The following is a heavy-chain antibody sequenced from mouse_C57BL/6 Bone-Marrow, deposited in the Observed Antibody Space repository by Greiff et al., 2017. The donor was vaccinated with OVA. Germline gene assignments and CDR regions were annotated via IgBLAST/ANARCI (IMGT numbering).Heavy chain of an antibody. V-gene: IGHV10-1*01. J-gene: IGHJ3*01. D-gene: IGHD2-1*01. CDR1: GFSFNTYA. Sequence: DVMLVESGGGLVQPKGSLKLSCAASGFSFNTYAMNWVRQAPGKGLEWVARIRSKSNNYATYYADSVKARFTISRDDSESMLYLQMNNLKTEDTAMYYCVSLYHDWFAYWGQGTLVTVSA. CDR2: IRSKSNNYAT. CDR3: VSLYHDWFAY.